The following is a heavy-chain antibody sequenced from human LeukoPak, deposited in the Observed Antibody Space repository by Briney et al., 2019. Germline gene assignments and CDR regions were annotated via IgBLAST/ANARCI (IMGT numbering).Heavy chain of an antibody. CDR1: GFTFGSYG. Sequence: GGSLRLSCAASGFTFGSYGMSWVRQAPGKGLEWVSVISGSGGSTYYTDSVKGRFTISRDNSKNTLYLQMNSLRAEDTAVYYCAKRGLSYCGGDCYPYSHYMDVWGKGTTVTVSS. CDR3: AKRGLSYCGGDCYPYSHYMDV. V-gene: IGHV3-23*01. D-gene: IGHD2-21*02. CDR2: ISGSGGST. J-gene: IGHJ6*03.